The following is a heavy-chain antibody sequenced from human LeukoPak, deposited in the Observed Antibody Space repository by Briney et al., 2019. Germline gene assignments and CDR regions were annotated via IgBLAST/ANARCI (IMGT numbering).Heavy chain of an antibody. V-gene: IGHV6-1*01. CDR1: VDSVSRNNAT. J-gene: IGHJ4*02. D-gene: IGHD1-20*01. CDR2: TYYRSKWYN. Sequence: SGPGLVKPSQTLSLTCAISVDSVSRNNATWNWIRQSPXXXLEWLGRTYYRSKWYNEYAVSVKSRITINPDTSKNQFSLQLNSVTPEDTAVYYCARDITGFDYWGQGTLVTVSS. CDR3: ARDITGFDY.